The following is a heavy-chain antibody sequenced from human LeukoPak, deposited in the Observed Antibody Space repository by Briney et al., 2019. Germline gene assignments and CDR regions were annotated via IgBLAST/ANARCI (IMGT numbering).Heavy chain of an antibody. Sequence: GASVKVSCKASGYTFTGYYMHWVRQAPGQGLEWMGWINPNSGGTNYAQKFQGRVTMTRDTSIGTAYMELSRLRSDDTAVYYCARDQYDILTGYYFDYWGQGTLVTVSS. CDR2: INPNSGGT. J-gene: IGHJ4*02. D-gene: IGHD3-9*01. V-gene: IGHV1-2*02. CDR1: GYTFTGYY. CDR3: ARDQYDILTGYYFDY.